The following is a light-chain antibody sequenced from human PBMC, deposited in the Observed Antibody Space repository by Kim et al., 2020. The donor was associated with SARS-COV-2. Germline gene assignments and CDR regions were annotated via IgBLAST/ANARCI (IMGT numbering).Light chain of an antibody. V-gene: IGLV7-43*01. CDR3: LLYYGGTYV. Sequence: PGRTVTLTCAPSTGAVTSGYYPTWFQQKPGQTPRPLIYSTTYKHSWTPARFSGSLLGGKAALTLSGVQPEDEADYYCLLYYGGTYVFGTGTKVTVL. CDR1: TGAVTSGYY. J-gene: IGLJ1*01. CDR2: STT.